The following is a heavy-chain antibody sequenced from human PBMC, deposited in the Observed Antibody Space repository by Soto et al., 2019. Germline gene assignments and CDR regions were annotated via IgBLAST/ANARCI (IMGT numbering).Heavy chain of an antibody. CDR3: ARGLGDPGYYYDSSGYYHTTRGFDY. CDR1: GGSFSGYY. Sequence: SETLSLTCAVYGGSFSGYYWSWIRQPPGKGLEWIGEINHSGSTNYNPSLKSRVTISVDTSKNQFSLKLSSVTAADTAVYYCARGLGDPGYYYDSSGYYHTTRGFDYWGQGTLVTVS. V-gene: IGHV4-34*01. D-gene: IGHD3-22*01. CDR2: INHSGST. J-gene: IGHJ4*02.